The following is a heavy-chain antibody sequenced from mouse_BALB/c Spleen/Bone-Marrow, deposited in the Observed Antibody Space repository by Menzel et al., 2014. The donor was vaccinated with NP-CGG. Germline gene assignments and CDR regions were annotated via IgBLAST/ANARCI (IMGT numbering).Heavy chain of an antibody. Sequence: VKLQESGPGLVQPSQSLSITCTVSGFSLTSYGVHWVRQSPGKGLEWLGVIWRGGSTDYNAAFMSRLSITKDNSKSQVFFKMNSLQADDTAIYYCAKNQGSFYYGSSHWYFDVWGEGTTITVSS. CDR1: GFSLTSYG. J-gene: IGHJ1*01. V-gene: IGHV2-5*01. CDR2: IWRGGST. CDR3: AKNQGSFYYGSSHWYFDV. D-gene: IGHD1-1*01.